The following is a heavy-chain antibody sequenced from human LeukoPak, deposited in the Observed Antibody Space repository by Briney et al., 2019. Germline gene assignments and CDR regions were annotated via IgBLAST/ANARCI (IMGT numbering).Heavy chain of an antibody. CDR1: GSRFSNHW. CDR3: ARAREITVSGTDYFDL. D-gene: IGHD6-19*01. Sequence: GGSLRLSCAASGSRFSNHWMTWVRQAPGKGLEWVANIKHDGSGPSYLDSVKGRFTISRDNARNSLSLEMSSLRAEDTAVYYCARAREITVSGTDYFDLWGQGTLVTVSS. CDR2: IKHDGSGP. J-gene: IGHJ4*02. V-gene: IGHV3-7*01.